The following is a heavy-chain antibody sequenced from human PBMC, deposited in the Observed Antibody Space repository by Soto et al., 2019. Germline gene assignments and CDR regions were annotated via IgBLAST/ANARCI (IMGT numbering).Heavy chain of an antibody. CDR1: GFTFSSYA. Sequence: EVQLLESGGGLVQPGGSLRLSCAASGFTFSSYAMSWVRQAPGKGLEWVSAISGSGGSTYYADSVKGRFTISRDNSKNTLYLQMNSLRAEDTAVYYCANEGDCNNGVCYISSYYGMDVWGRGTTVTVSS. J-gene: IGHJ6*02. D-gene: IGHD2-8*01. CDR2: ISGSGGST. V-gene: IGHV3-23*01. CDR3: ANEGDCNNGVCYISSYYGMDV.